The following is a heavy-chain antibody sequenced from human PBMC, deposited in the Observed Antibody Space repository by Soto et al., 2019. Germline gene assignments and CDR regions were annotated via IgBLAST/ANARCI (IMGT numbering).Heavy chain of an antibody. CDR2: IIPIFGTA. V-gene: IGHV1-69*13. CDR3: ARGQRITIFGVVPLGHYGMDV. Sequence: SVKVSCKGSGCAISSYAISWGLQAPGQGLEWMGGIIPIFGTANYAQKFQGRVTITADESTSTAYMELSSLRSEDTAVYYCARGQRITIFGVVPLGHYGMDVWGQGTTVTVSS. D-gene: IGHD3-3*01. CDR1: GCAISSYA. J-gene: IGHJ6*02.